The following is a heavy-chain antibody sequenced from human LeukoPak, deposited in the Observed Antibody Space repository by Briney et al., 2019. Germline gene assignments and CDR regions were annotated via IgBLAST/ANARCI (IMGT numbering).Heavy chain of an antibody. J-gene: IGHJ4*02. CDR2: IYTSGST. CDR1: GGSISSYY. V-gene: IGHV4-4*07. Sequence: SETLSLTCTVSGGSISSYYWSWIRQPAGKGLEWIGRIYTSGSTNYNPSLKSRVTMSVDTSKNQFSLKLSSVTAADTAVYYCARRAYYYDSSGYLLDYWGQGTLVTVSS. CDR3: ARRAYYYDSSGYLLDY. D-gene: IGHD3-22*01.